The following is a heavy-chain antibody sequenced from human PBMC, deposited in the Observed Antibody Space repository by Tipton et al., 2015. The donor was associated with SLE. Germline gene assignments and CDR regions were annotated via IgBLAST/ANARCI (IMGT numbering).Heavy chain of an antibody. V-gene: IGHV1-8*01. J-gene: IGHJ4*02. D-gene: IGHD1-26*01. CDR1: GYTFTSYH. Sequence: QVQLVQSGADVKKPGASVKVSCKASGYTFTSYHITWVRQASGQGLEWMGWMNPNSGNTGYAQNFQDRLTMTRNTSMSTAYMELSSLRSDDAAVYYCASVELRSWAFDYWGQGTLVTVSS. CDR3: ASVELRSWAFDY. CDR2: MNPNSGNT.